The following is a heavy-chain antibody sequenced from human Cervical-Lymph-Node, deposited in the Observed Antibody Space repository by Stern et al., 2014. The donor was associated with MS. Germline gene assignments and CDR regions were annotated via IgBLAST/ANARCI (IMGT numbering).Heavy chain of an antibody. Sequence: VQLVESGAEVKKPGSSVKVSCKASGGTFNTNVISWVRQAPGQGLEWMGGIIPIFGTAPYAQKFQGRVTISANESTRAVYMELSSLRSEDTAVYYCARAAYSTSSYNYWGQGTLVIVSS. CDR3: ARAAYSTSSYNY. D-gene: IGHD6-6*01. J-gene: IGHJ4*02. CDR1: GGTFNTNV. V-gene: IGHV1-69*01. CDR2: IIPIFGTA.